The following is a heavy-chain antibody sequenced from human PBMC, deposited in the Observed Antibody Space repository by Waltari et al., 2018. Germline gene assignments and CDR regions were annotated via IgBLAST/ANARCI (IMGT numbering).Heavy chain of an antibody. Sequence: QLQLQESGPGLVKPSETLSLTCTVSGGSISSSSYYWGWIRQPPGKGLEWIGSIYYSGSPYYNPALKGRVTISVDTSKNQFSLKLSSVTAADTAVYYCARDIVVVPAAMEYFDLWGRGTLVTVSS. V-gene: IGHV4-39*07. CDR3: ARDIVVVPAAMEYFDL. CDR2: IYYSGSP. J-gene: IGHJ2*01. CDR1: GGSISSSSYY. D-gene: IGHD2-2*01.